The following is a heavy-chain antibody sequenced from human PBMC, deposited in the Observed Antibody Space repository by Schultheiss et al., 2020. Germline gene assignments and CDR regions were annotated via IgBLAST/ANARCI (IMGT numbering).Heavy chain of an antibody. CDR2: IYYSGST. Sequence: SETLSLTCTVSGGSISSYYWSWIRQPPGKGLEWIGYIYYSGSTNYNPSLKSRVTISVDTSKNQFSLKLSSVTAADTAVYYCARALATWGMDVWGQATTVTVSS. CDR1: GGSISSYY. D-gene: IGHD5-12*01. V-gene: IGHV4-59*01. CDR3: ARALATWGMDV. J-gene: IGHJ6*02.